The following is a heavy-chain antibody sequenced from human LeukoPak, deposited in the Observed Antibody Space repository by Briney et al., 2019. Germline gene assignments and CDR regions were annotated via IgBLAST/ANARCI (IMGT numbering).Heavy chain of an antibody. D-gene: IGHD3-16*01. CDR2: ISDSSSYI. CDR3: ARYGYYVSYGMDV. CDR1: GFAFSTCW. V-gene: IGHV3-21*01. J-gene: IGHJ6*02. Sequence: GGSLRLSCAASGFAFSTCWMSWVRQAPGKGLEWVSSISDSSSYIYYTDSVKGRFTISRDNAKNSLYLQMNSLRAEDTAVYYCARYGYYVSYGMDVWGQGTTVTVSS.